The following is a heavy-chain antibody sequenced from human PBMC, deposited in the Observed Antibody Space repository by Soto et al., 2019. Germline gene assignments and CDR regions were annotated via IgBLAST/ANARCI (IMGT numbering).Heavy chain of an antibody. Sequence: SVKVSCKASGGTFSSYAISWVRQAPGQGLEWMGGIIPIFGTANYAQKFQGRVTITADESTSTAYMELSSLRSEDTAVYYCARDHIVLMVYAIDYYYGMDVWGQGTTVTVSS. CDR3: ARDHIVLMVYAIDYYYGMDV. V-gene: IGHV1-69*13. CDR2: IIPIFGTA. D-gene: IGHD2-8*01. CDR1: GGTFSSYA. J-gene: IGHJ6*02.